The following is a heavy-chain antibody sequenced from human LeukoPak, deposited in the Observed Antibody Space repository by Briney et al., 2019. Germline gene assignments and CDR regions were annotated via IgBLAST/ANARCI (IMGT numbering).Heavy chain of an antibody. CDR1: GFTVSSNY. CDR2: IATSSSYT. Sequence: GGSLRLSCVASGFTVSSNYMSWVRQAPGKGLEWVSYIATSSSYTNYADSVKGRFTISRDNAKNSLYLQMSSLRAEDAAVYYCARGHYGMEVWGQGTTVTVSS. V-gene: IGHV3-11*06. J-gene: IGHJ6*02. CDR3: ARGHYGMEV.